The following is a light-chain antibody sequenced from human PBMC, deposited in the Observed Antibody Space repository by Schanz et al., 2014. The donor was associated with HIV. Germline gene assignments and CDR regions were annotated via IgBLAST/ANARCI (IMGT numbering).Light chain of an antibody. V-gene: IGKV3-15*01. CDR1: QTILSN. CDR2: GAS. Sequence: EIVMTQSPATLSVSPGDRATLSCRASQTILSNLAWYQQKPGQAPRLLIYGASTRATGIPVRFSGSGSGTDFTLTISSLQSEDFAVYYCQQYNNWPPITFGQGTRLEIK. J-gene: IGKJ5*01. CDR3: QQYNNWPPIT.